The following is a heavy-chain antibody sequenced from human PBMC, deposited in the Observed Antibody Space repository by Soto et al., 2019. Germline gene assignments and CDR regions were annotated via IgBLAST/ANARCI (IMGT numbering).Heavy chain of an antibody. CDR2: IFFTGNT. Sequence: LSLTCTVSGGSIISLSYYWGWIRQPPVKGLEWIGSIFFTGNTYYNPSLESRVAISVDTSRNHFSLTVNSVTAADTAVYYCASRHCSGGNCHTPGFESWGQGPPVTVS. CDR1: GGSIISLSYY. V-gene: IGHV4-39*02. CDR3: ASRHCSGGNCHTPGFES. J-gene: IGHJ4*02. D-gene: IGHD2-15*01.